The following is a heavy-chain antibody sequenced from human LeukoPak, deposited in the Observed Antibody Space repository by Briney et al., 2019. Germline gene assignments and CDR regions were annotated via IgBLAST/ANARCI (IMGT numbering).Heavy chain of an antibody. D-gene: IGHD2-8*01. CDR1: GGSFSGYY. Sequence: SSETLSLTCAVYGGSFSGYYWSWIRQPPGKGLEWIGEINHSGSTNYNPSLKSRVTISVDTSKNQFSLKLSSVTAADTAVYYCARGLYDDPAKTSWKGYYFDYWGQGTLVTVSS. CDR2: INHSGST. CDR3: ARGLYDDPAKTSWKGYYFDY. V-gene: IGHV4-34*01. J-gene: IGHJ4*02.